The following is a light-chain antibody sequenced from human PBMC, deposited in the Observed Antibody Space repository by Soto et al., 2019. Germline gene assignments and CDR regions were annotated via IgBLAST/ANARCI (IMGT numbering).Light chain of an antibody. V-gene: IGKV1-5*01. Sequence: GDRVTITCRASQSISSWFAWYQQKPGKAPKFLIYDASNLESGVPSRFSGSGSGTEFTLTISSLQPDDFATYYCQQYSSYWTFGQGTKVEIK. J-gene: IGKJ1*01. CDR2: DAS. CDR3: QQYSSYWT. CDR1: QSISSW.